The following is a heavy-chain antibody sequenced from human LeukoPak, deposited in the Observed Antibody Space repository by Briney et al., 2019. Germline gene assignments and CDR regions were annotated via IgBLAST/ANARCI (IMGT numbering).Heavy chain of an antibody. CDR2: IYYSGNT. CDR1: GGSISGYY. J-gene: IGHJ4*02. CDR3: TRDTTMIRGATGLDY. Sequence: PSETLSLTCTVSGGSISGYYWSWIRQPPGKGLEWIGYIYYSGNTNYNPSLKSRVTISVDTSKNQFSLKLSPVTAADTAVYYCTRDTTMIRGATGLDYWGQGTLVTVSS. V-gene: IGHV4-59*01. D-gene: IGHD3-10*01.